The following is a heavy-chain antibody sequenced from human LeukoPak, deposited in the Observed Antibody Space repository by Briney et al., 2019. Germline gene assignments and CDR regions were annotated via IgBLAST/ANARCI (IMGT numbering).Heavy chain of an antibody. J-gene: IGHJ4*02. Sequence: GGSLRLSCAASGFTFNSYWMHWVRQAPGKGLVWVSQINNDGSTTRYADSVKGRFTISRDNSKNTLYLQMNSLRAEDTAVYYCAKGAYSSSSGFDYWGQGTLVTVSS. CDR3: AKGAYSSSSGFDY. CDR2: INNDGSTT. CDR1: GFTFNSYW. D-gene: IGHD6-6*01. V-gene: IGHV3-74*01.